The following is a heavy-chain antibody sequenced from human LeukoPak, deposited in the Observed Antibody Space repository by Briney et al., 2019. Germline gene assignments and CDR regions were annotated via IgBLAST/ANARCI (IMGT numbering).Heavy chain of an antibody. CDR3: TKDKPTDNYGMDV. CDR2: ISWNSGSI. V-gene: IGHV3-9*01. J-gene: IGHJ6*02. Sequence: PGRSLRLSCAASGLTFDDYAMHWVRQAPGKGLEWVSGISWNSGSIGYADSVKGRFTISRDNAKNSLFLQMNSLRAEDTALYYCTKDKPTDNYGMDVWGQGTTVTVSS. CDR1: GLTFDDYA. D-gene: IGHD4-17*01.